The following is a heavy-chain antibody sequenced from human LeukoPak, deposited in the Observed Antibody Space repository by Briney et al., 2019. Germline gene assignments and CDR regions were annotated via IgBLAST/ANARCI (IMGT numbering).Heavy chain of an antibody. J-gene: IGHJ5*02. CDR3: ARYRGTFLTGYSWSSWDHNWFDP. CDR1: GGSISSYY. Sequence: PSETLSLTCTVSGGSISSYYWSWIRQPPGKGLEWIGYIYYSGSTNYNPSLKSRVTISVDTPKNQFSLKLSSVTAADTAVYYCARYRGTFLTGYSWSSWDHNWFDPWGQGTLVTVSS. CDR2: IYYSGST. D-gene: IGHD3-9*01. V-gene: IGHV4-59*12.